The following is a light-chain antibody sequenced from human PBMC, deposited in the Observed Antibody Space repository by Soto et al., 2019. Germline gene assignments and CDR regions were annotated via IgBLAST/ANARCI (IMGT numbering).Light chain of an antibody. CDR1: QSISSY. J-gene: IGKJ1*01. Sequence: DIQMTQSPSSLSASVGDRVTITCRASQSISSYLNWYQQKPGKAPKLLIYAASSLQSGVPSRFSGSGSGTEFTLTISSLQPEDFATYYCQQLKSYPQTFGQGTKVEIQ. V-gene: IGKV1-39*01. CDR3: QQLKSYPQT. CDR2: AAS.